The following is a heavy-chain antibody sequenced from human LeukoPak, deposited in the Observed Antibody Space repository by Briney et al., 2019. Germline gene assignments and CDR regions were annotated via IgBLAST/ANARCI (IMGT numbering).Heavy chain of an antibody. CDR2: ISAYNGNT. Sequence: ASVKVSCKASGYTFTNYGISWVRQAPGQGLEWMGWISAYNGNTNYAQKLQGRVTTTTDTSTSTAYMELRSLRSDDTAVYYCARSASLGVVTAIVDYWGQGTLVTVSS. CDR3: ARSASLGVVTAIVDY. V-gene: IGHV1-18*01. J-gene: IGHJ4*02. D-gene: IGHD2-21*02. CDR1: GYTFTNYG.